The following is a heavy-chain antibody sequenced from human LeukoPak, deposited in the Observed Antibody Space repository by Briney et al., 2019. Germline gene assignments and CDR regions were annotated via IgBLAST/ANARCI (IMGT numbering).Heavy chain of an antibody. Sequence: SVKVSCKASGGTFISYAISWVRQAPGQGQEWMGRIIPIFGTANYAQKFQGRGTITTDESTSTAYMELSSLRSEDTAVYYCARESPPPMTTVTNYFDYWGQGTLVTVSS. CDR1: GGTFISYA. J-gene: IGHJ4*02. CDR3: ARESPPPMTTVTNYFDY. D-gene: IGHD4-17*01. CDR2: IIPIFGTA. V-gene: IGHV1-69*05.